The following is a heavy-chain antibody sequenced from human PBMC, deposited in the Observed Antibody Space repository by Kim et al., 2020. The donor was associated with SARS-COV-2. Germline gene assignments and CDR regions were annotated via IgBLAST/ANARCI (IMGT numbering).Heavy chain of an antibody. CDR2: IYPGDSDT. J-gene: IGHJ3*02. Sequence: GESLKISCKGSGYSFTSYWIGWVRQMPGKGLEWMGIIYPGDSDTRYSPSFQGQVTISADKSISTAYLQWSSLKASDTAMYYCSRRFMSYYGSGSYYPTDAFEICGQGTMVTVSS. D-gene: IGHD3-10*01. CDR1: GYSFTSYW. V-gene: IGHV5-51*01. CDR3: SRRFMSYYGSGSYYPTDAFEI.